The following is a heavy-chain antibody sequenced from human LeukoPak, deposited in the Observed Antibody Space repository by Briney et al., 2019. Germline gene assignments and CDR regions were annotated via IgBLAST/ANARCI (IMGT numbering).Heavy chain of an antibody. CDR2: INHSGST. D-gene: IGHD6-6*01. Sequence: SETLSLTCAVYGGSFSNYYWNWIRQPPGKGLEWIGEINHSGSTNYNPSLMSRVTISVDTSKNQFSLKLTSVTAANTAVYYCASSPIGAARYSFDYWGQGTLVTVSS. CDR1: GGSFSNYY. V-gene: IGHV4-34*01. CDR3: ASSPIGAARYSFDY. J-gene: IGHJ4*02.